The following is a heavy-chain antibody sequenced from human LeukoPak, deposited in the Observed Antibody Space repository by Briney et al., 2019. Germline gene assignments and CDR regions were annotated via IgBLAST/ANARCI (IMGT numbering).Heavy chain of an antibody. CDR2: IFYGGST. V-gene: IGHV4-39*01. CDR1: GVSISSNYY. J-gene: IGHJ5*02. Sequence: SETLSLTCTVSGVSISSNYYWAWIRQPPGKGLEWIGNIFYGGSTHYTPSFRSRASISVDTSKNEFSLKLNFVTAAHTAVYYCPRNNSEVGAGRSPAWFDPWGQGTLVTVSS. D-gene: IGHD4/OR15-4a*01. CDR3: PRNNSEVGAGRSPAWFDP.